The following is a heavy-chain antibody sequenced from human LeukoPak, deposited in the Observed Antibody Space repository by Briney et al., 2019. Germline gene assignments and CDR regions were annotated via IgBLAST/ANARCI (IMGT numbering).Heavy chain of an antibody. CDR3: ARDLKIGYNSGWYSFDY. D-gene: IGHD6-19*01. V-gene: IGHV4-59*01. Sequence: NSSETLSLTCTVSGGSINSYYWSWIRQPPGKGLEWIGYIYYSGSTNYNPSLKSRVTMSVDTSKNQFSLKLTSVTAADTAVYYCARDLKIGYNSGWYSFDYWGQGTLVTVSS. CDR2: IYYSGST. CDR1: GGSINSYY. J-gene: IGHJ4*02.